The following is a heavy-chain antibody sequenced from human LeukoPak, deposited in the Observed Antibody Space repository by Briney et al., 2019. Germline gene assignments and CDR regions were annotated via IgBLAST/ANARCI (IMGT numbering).Heavy chain of an antibody. CDR1: GFNFNNYG. D-gene: IGHD6-13*01. CDR2: IRYDGSNK. Sequence: GGSLRLSCAASGFNFNNYGMHWVRQAPGKELEWVAFIRYDGSNKYYTDSVKGRFTISRDNSKNTLYLQMNSLRAEDTAVYYCAKDRIAAAGYFDYWGQGTLVTVSS. J-gene: IGHJ4*02. CDR3: AKDRIAAAGYFDY. V-gene: IGHV3-30*02.